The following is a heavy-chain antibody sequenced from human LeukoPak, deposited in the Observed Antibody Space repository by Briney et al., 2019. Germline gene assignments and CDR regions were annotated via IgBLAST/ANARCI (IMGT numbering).Heavy chain of an antibody. CDR1: GDSINSDGYH. CDR3: ARDFTKTGSPDAFDF. Sequence: SETLSLTCNLSGDSINSDGYHWTWIPQHPGQDLERIRYIHYSGSTSYNPSLQSRVSISLDSSQNQFSMNLDSVTAADTAVYYCARDFTKTGSPDAFDFWGQGTLVIVSS. V-gene: IGHV4-31*02. J-gene: IGHJ3*01. CDR2: IHYSGST. D-gene: IGHD7-27*01.